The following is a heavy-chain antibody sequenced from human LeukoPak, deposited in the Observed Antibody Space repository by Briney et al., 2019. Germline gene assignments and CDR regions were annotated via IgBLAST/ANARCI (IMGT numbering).Heavy chain of an antibody. CDR2: IWYDGSNK. J-gene: IGHJ6*04. Sequence: PGGSLRLSCAASGFTFSSYGMHWVRQAPGKGLEWVAVIWYDGSNKYYADSVKGRFTISRDNSKNTLYLQMNSLRAEDTAVYYCARDHDYGDYGEYGMDVWSKGTTVTVSS. CDR1: GFTFSSYG. V-gene: IGHV3-33*01. CDR3: ARDHDYGDYGEYGMDV. D-gene: IGHD4-17*01.